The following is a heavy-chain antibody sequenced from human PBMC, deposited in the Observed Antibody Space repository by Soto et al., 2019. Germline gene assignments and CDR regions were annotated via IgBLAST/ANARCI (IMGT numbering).Heavy chain of an antibody. CDR2: IKSKADGGTS. CDR1: GFTFSNAW. D-gene: IGHD2-15*01. J-gene: IGHJ4*02. CDR3: TTSGGCSGGTCFLNDY. Sequence: EVQLVESGGALVKPGGSLRLSCVASGFTFSNAWMTCVRQAPGKGLEWVGRIKSKADGGTSEYAAAVKGRFTVSRDDSKDTLYLQMNSLKTEDTAVYYCTTSGGCSGGTCFLNDYWGQGILVTVSS. V-gene: IGHV3-15*02.